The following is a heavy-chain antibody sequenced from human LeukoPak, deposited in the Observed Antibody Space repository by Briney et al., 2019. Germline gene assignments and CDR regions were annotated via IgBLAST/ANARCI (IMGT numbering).Heavy chain of an antibody. CDR2: IIPIFGTA. V-gene: IGHV1-69*05. CDR3: ARGYPSTYYGSGSYLVSADDAFDI. J-gene: IGHJ3*02. CDR1: GGTFSSYA. Sequence: SVKVSCKASGGTFSSYAISWVRQAPGQGLEWMGGIIPIFGTANYAQKFQGRVTMTTDESTSTAYTELSSLRSEDTAVYYCARGYPSTYYGSGSYLVSADDAFDIWGQGTMVTVSS. D-gene: IGHD3-10*01.